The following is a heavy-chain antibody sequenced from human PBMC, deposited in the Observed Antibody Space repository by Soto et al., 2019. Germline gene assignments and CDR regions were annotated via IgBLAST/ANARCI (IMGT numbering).Heavy chain of an antibody. D-gene: IGHD3-22*01. CDR1: GFTFSSYS. Sequence: GGSLRLSCAASGFTFSSYSMNSVRQAAGKGLVWVSSISSSSSYIYYADSVKGRFTISRDNAKNSLYLQMNSLRAEDTAVYYCARAKPTYYYDSSGYSYYFDYWGQGTLVTVSS. CDR2: ISSSSSYI. V-gene: IGHV3-21*01. CDR3: ARAKPTYYYDSSGYSYYFDY. J-gene: IGHJ4*02.